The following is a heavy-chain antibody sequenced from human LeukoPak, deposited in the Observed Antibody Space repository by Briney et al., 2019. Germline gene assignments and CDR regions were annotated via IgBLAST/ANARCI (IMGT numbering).Heavy chain of an antibody. J-gene: IGHJ4*02. D-gene: IGHD3-9*01. CDR3: ARDPVRYFDWLSPFDY. V-gene: IGHV3-7*01. CDR1: GFTFSSYW. CDR2: IKQDGSEK. Sequence: PGGSLRLSCAASGFTFSSYWMSWVRQAPGKGLEWVANIKQDGSEKYYVDSVKGRFTISRDNAKNSLYLQMNSLRAEDTAVYYCARDPVRYFDWLSPFDYWGQGTLVTVSS.